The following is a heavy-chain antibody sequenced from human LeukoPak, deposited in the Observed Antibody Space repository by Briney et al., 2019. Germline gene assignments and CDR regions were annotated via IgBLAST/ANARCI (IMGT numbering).Heavy chain of an antibody. CDR2: TSSSSSYI. J-gene: IGHJ4*02. D-gene: IGHD3-22*01. Sequence: GGSLRPSCAASGFTFSSYSMNWVRQAPGKGLEWVSSTSSSSSYIYYADSVKGRFTISRDNAKNSLYLQMNSLRAEDTAVYYCARVGGYDSSGYYRDYWGQGTLVTVSS. CDR1: GFTFSSYS. V-gene: IGHV3-21*01. CDR3: ARVGGYDSSGYYRDY.